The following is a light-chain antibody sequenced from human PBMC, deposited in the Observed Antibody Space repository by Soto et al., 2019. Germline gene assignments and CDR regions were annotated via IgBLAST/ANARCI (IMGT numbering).Light chain of an antibody. J-gene: IGKJ1*01. CDR2: GAS. Sequence: EIVMTQSPATLSVSPGERATLSCRASQSVSSNLAWYQQKPGQAPRLLIYGASTRATGIPARFSGNGSGTEFTLTISSLQSEDFAVYYCQQYNNWLWTFGQGTKV. CDR3: QQYNNWLWT. CDR1: QSVSSN. V-gene: IGKV3-15*01.